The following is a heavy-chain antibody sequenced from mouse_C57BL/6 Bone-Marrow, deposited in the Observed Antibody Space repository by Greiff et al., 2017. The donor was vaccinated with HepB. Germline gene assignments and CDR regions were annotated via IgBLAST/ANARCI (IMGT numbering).Heavy chain of an antibody. CDR3: AKKNGSSSLYWYFDV. J-gene: IGHJ1*03. D-gene: IGHD1-1*01. V-gene: IGHV2-5*01. CDR1: GFSLTSYG. CDR2: IWRGGST. Sequence: QVQLQQSGPGLVQPSQSLSITCTVSGFSLTSYGVHWVRQSPGKGLEWLGVIWRGGSTDYNAAFMSRLSITKDNSKSQVFFKMNSLQADDTAIYYCAKKNGSSSLYWYFDVWGTGTTVTVSS.